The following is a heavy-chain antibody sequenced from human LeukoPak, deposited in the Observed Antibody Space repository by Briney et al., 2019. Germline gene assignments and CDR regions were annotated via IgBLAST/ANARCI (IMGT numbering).Heavy chain of an antibody. CDR1: GYTFTSYY. CDR3: ARQACGGSCNTPLVDY. V-gene: IGHV1-46*01. J-gene: IGHJ4*02. Sequence: ASVKVSCKASGYTFTSYYMHWVRQAPGQGLEWMGIINPSGGSTSYAQKFQGRVTMTRDMSTSTVYMELSSLRSEDTAVYYCARQACGGSCNTPLVDYWGQGTLVTVSS. CDR2: INPSGGST. D-gene: IGHD2-15*01.